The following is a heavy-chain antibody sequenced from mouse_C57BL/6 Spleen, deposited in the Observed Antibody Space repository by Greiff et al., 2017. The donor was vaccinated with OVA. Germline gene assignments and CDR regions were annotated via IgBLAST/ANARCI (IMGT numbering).Heavy chain of an antibody. Sequence: VKLQQPGAELVMPGASVKLSCKASGYTFTSYWMHWVQQRPGQGLEWIGEIDPSDSYTNYNQKFKGKSTLTVDKSSSTAYMQLSSLTSEDSAVYYCARGIYGNLDYWGQGTTLTVSS. CDR3: ARGIYGNLDY. CDR2: IDPSDSYT. CDR1: GYTFTSYW. J-gene: IGHJ2*01. D-gene: IGHD2-1*01. V-gene: IGHV1-69*01.